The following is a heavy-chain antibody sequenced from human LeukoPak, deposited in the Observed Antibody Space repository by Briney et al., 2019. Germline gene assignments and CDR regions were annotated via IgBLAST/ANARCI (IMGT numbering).Heavy chain of an antibody. V-gene: IGHV3-11*03. CDR1: GFTFSDYY. D-gene: IGHD6-13*01. CDR2: ISSSSSYT. CDR3: ARYQQLGDDAFDI. Sequence: PGGSLRLSCAASGFTFSDYYMSWIRQAPGKGLEWVSYISSSSSYTNYADSVKGRFTISRDNAKNSPYLQMNSLRAEDTAVYYCARYQQLGDDAFDIWGQGTMVTVSS. J-gene: IGHJ3*02.